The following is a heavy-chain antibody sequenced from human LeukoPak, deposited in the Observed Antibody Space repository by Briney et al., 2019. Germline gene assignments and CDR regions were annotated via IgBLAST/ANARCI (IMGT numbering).Heavy chain of an antibody. V-gene: IGHV3-23*01. Sequence: GGSLRLSCAASGFTFSSYAMSWVRQAPGKGLEWASAISGSGGSTYYADSVKGRFTISRDNSKNMLYLQMNSLRAEDTAVYYCAKAASWNDYYFDYWGQGTLVTVSS. CDR1: GFTFSSYA. D-gene: IGHD1-1*01. J-gene: IGHJ4*02. CDR2: ISGSGGST. CDR3: AKAASWNDYYFDY.